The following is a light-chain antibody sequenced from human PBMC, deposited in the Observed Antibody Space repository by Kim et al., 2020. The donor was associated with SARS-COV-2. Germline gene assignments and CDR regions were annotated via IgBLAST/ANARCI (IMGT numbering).Light chain of an antibody. CDR1: ESISIN. CDR3: QQYDDWPPIT. Sequence: EVVMTQSPASLSVSPGERATLSCRASESISINLAWYQQKPGQPPRLLMYGASTRATGVPARFSGGGSGTEFTLTISSLQSDDCAIYYCQQYDDWPPITFGGGIKVDIK. CDR2: GAS. V-gene: IGKV3-15*01. J-gene: IGKJ4*01.